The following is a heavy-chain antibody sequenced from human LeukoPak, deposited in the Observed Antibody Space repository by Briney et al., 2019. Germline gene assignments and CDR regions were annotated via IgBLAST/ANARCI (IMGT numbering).Heavy chain of an antibody. J-gene: IGHJ4*02. CDR3: ARDLHWESCDRSTCSGLYYFDY. V-gene: IGHV1-18*01. CDR2: IKGTNDNT. CDR1: GFSFTTKNG. D-gene: IGHD3-16*01. Sequence: GASVKVSCQASGFSFTTKNGISWVRQAPGQGFEWMGWIKGTNDNTNYAQKFQGRVTMTTDTSTSTAYMALRSLRSDDTAVYYCARDLHWESCDRSTCSGLYYFDYWGQGTLVTVSP.